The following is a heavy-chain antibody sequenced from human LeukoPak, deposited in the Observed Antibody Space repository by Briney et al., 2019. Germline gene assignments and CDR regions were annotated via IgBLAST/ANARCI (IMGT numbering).Heavy chain of an antibody. J-gene: IGHJ4*02. CDR3: ARVGVSSYSSSGY. Sequence: SVKVSCKASGGAFSSYAISWVRQAPGQGLEWMGGIIPIFGTANYAQKFQGRVTITADKSTSTAYMELSSLRSEDTAVYYCARVGVSSYSSSGYWGQGTLVTVSS. D-gene: IGHD6-13*01. CDR1: GGAFSSYA. CDR2: IIPIFGTA. V-gene: IGHV1-69*06.